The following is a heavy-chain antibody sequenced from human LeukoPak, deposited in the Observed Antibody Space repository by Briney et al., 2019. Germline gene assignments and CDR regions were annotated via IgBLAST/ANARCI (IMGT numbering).Heavy chain of an antibody. D-gene: IGHD6-13*01. Sequence: GGSLRLSCAASGFTVSSNYMSWVRQAPGKGLEWVSVIYSGGSTYYADSVKGRFTISRDNSKNTLYLQMNNLSAEDTAVYYCARDPSSSQFLWGQGTLVTVSS. J-gene: IGHJ4*02. CDR2: IYSGGST. V-gene: IGHV3-53*01. CDR3: ARDPSSSQFL. CDR1: GFTVSSNY.